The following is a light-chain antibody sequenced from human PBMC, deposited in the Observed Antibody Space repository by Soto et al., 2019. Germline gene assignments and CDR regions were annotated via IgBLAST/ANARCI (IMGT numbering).Light chain of an antibody. Sequence: QSVLTQPPSASGAPGQRVTISCSGNSFNIGDNYVSWYQQLPGTAPKLLIYNNNQRPSEIPDRFSASKSGTSATLDITGLQTGDEADYYCVTWDRSLIAVVFGGGTKLTVL. CDR1: SFNIGDNY. CDR3: VTWDRSLIAVV. V-gene: IGLV1-51*01. CDR2: NNN. J-gene: IGLJ2*01.